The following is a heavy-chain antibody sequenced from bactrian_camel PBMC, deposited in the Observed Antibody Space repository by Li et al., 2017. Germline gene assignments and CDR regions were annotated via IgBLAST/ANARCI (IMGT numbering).Heavy chain of an antibody. D-gene: IGHD2*01. CDR3: AADRGYGLGCFAKSPTLL. CDR1: GYTYNRNC. Sequence: VQLVESGGGSVQAGGSLRLSCAASGYTYNRNCMAWFRLAPGNECELVSTISSDGRTYYSDSVKGRFTISQDKAKNTMYLQLNNLKPEDTSVYYCAADRGYGLGCFAKSPTLLRGQGTQVTVS. V-gene: IGHV3S53*01. CDR2: ISSDGRT. J-gene: IGHJ4*01.